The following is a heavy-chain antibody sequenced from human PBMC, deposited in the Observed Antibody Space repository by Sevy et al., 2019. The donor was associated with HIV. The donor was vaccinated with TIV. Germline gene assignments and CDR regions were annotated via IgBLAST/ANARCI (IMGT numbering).Heavy chain of an antibody. CDR1: EFTFSSYA. CDR2: ISGSGGST. D-gene: IGHD6-13*01. V-gene: IGHV3-23*01. CDR3: AKVPDITAAVVFDY. J-gene: IGHJ4*02. Sequence: GGSLRLSCVASEFTFSSYAMSWVRQAPGKGLEWVSAISGSGGSTYYADSVKGRFTLTRDNSKNTLYLQMNSLADEDTGVYYCAKVPDITAAVVFDYWGQGTVVTVSS.